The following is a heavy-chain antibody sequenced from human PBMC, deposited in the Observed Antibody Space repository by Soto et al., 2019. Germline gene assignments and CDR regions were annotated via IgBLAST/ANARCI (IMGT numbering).Heavy chain of an antibody. V-gene: IGHV3-73*01. D-gene: IGHD2-2*01. J-gene: IGHJ5*02. CDR1: GYTFSGFA. CDR3: TSRYCSSASCHT. Sequence: GGSLRLSCVASGYTFSGFAFHWVRQASGKGLEWVGRIGGKANSYETAYAESVKGRFTISRDDSKNTAFLQMNSLKTEDTAVYYCTSRYCSSASCHTWGQGTRVTVSS. CDR2: IGGKANSYET.